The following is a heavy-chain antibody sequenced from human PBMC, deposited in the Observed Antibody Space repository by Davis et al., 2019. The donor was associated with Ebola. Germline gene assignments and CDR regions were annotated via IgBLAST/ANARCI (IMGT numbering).Heavy chain of an antibody. V-gene: IGHV4-4*02. J-gene: IGHJ6*02. D-gene: IGHD6-13*01. CDR3: ARGGVIAAAGNDDFYYYYGMDV. CDR1: GGSISSSNW. CDR2: IYHSGST. Sequence: MPGGSLRLSCAVSGGSISSSNWWSWVRQPPGKGLEWIGEIYHSGSTNYNPSLKSRVTISVDTSKNQFSLKLSSVTAADTAVYYCARGGVIAAAGNDDFYYYYGMDVWGQGTTVTVSS.